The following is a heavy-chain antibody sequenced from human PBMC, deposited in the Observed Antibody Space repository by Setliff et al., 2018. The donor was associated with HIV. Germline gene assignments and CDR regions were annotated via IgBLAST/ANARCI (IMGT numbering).Heavy chain of an antibody. Sequence: EASVKVSCKASGYTFTHSYMHWVRQAPGKGLEWMGRVDPEDGEAIYVEKFQGRVTITADTSTDTAYMELGSLRSEDTAVYYCARRRAVGGPTKFDSWGQGTLVTVSS. J-gene: IGHJ4*02. D-gene: IGHD6-19*01. CDR1: GYTFTHSY. V-gene: IGHV1-69-2*01. CDR3: ARRRAVGGPTKFDS. CDR2: VDPEDGEA.